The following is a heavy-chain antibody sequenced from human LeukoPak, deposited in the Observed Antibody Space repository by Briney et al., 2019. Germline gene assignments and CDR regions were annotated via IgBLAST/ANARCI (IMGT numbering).Heavy chain of an antibody. V-gene: IGHV4-39*02. Sequence: SETLSLTCTVSGGSISSSSYYWGWIRQPPGKGLEWIGSIYYSGSTYYNPSLKSRVTISVDTSKNQFSLKLSSVTAADTAVYYCARDDRSDFWSGFRVDYYYGMDVWGQGTTVTVSS. CDR1: GGSISSSSYY. J-gene: IGHJ6*02. D-gene: IGHD3-3*01. CDR2: IYYSGST. CDR3: ARDDRSDFWSGFRVDYYYGMDV.